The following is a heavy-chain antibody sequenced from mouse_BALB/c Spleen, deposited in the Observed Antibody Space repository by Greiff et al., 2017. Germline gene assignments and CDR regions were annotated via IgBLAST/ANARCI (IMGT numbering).Heavy chain of an antibody. Sequence: LEKPGASVKISCKASGYSFTGYYMHWVKQSHGKSLEWIGYISCYNGATSYNQKFKGKATFTVDTSSSTAYMQFNSLTSEDSAVYYCARDSSGYYAMDDWGQGTSVTVSS. CDR3: ARDSSGYYAMDD. V-gene: IGHV1S34*01. D-gene: IGHD3-2*01. CDR2: ISCYNGAT. CDR1: GYSFTGYY. J-gene: IGHJ4*01.